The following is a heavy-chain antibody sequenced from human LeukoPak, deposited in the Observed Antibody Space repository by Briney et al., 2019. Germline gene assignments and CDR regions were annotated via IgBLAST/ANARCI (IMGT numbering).Heavy chain of an antibody. V-gene: IGHV4-39*01. Sequence: PSETLSLTCTVSGGSISSSSYYWGWIRQPPGKGLEWIGGIYYSGSTYYNPSLKSRVTISVDTSKNQFSLKLSSVTAADTAVYYCARRSYYDFWSGYYTEDYFDYWGQGTLVTVSS. J-gene: IGHJ4*02. CDR3: ARRSYYDFWSGYYTEDYFDY. D-gene: IGHD3-3*01. CDR1: GGSISSSSYY. CDR2: IYYSGST.